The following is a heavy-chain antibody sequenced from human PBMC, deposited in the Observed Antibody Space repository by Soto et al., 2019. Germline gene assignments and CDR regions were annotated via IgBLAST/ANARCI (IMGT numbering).Heavy chain of an antibody. CDR3: ARDSYPYVYSKADY. CDR1: GFTFSTFW. J-gene: IGHJ4*02. Sequence: EVQLVESGGDLVQPGGSLRLSCAASGFTFSTFWMHWVRQIPGKGMVWVSRINGDGSSTSYADSVKGRFTISRDNAKNTLFLKMNILRGEETATYYCARDSYPYVYSKADYWGQGTLVSVSS. V-gene: IGHV3-74*01. D-gene: IGHD5-18*01. CDR2: INGDGSST.